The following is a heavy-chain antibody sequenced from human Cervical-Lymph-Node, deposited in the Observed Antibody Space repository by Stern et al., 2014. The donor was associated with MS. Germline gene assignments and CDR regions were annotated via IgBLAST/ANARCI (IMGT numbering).Heavy chain of an antibody. J-gene: IGHJ4*02. CDR2: IYWDDDR. V-gene: IGHV2-5*02. CDR1: GFSLTTGGVG. Sequence: QVTLKESGPTLVKPTQTLTLTCTFSGFSLTTGGVGVGWIRRPPGKALEWRALIYWDDDRRYSPSLRSRLTLTPDTSKNQVVLTMTNMDPVDTATYYCAHRRGGSYCFDYWGQGTLVTVSS. D-gene: IGHD3-10*01. CDR3: AHRRGGSYCFDY.